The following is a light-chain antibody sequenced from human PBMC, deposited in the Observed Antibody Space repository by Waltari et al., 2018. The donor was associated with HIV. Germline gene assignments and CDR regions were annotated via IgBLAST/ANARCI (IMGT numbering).Light chain of an antibody. CDR1: PPSPH. J-gene: IGLJ3*02. CDR2: NDS. V-gene: IGLV1-40*01. CDR3: QSFDSNLNVLV. Sequence: QSLLTQPPSLSGAPGQGVTPSCTTPPSPHVHRYQQRPGAAPKLVISNDSRRPSGVPDRISGSRSGASASLAISGLQTEDEADYYCQSFDSNLNVLVFGGGTRLTVL.